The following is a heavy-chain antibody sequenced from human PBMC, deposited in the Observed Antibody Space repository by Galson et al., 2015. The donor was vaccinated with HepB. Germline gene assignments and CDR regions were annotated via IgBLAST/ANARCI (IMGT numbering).Heavy chain of an antibody. CDR3: AKAASWRIAEYFQH. J-gene: IGHJ1*01. Sequence: SLRLSCAASGFTFSSYGMHWVRQAPGKGLEWVAFIRYDGSNKYYADSVKGRFTISRDNSKNTLYLQMNSLRAEDTAVYYCAKAASWRIAEYFQHWGQGTLVTVSS. V-gene: IGHV3-30*02. D-gene: IGHD6-13*01. CDR2: IRYDGSNK. CDR1: GFTFSSYG.